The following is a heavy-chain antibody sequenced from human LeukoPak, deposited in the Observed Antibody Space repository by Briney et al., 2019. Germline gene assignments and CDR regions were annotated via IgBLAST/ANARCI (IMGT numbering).Heavy chain of an antibody. D-gene: IGHD3-22*01. CDR1: GGSISSGDYY. Sequence: SETLSLTCTVSGGSISSGDYYWSLIRQPPGKGLEYIGYSNYRGSAYYNPSLKSRVTISVDKSKNQFSLKLSSVTAADTAVYYCASSKDYYDSSGYYHVFDYWGQGTLVTVSS. J-gene: IGHJ4*02. CDR3: ASSKDYYDSSGYYHVFDY. CDR2: SNYRGSA. V-gene: IGHV4-30-4*01.